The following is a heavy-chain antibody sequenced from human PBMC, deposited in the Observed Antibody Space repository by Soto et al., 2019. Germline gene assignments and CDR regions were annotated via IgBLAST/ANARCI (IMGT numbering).Heavy chain of an antibody. CDR3: ARHDCISTSCYYYYYYGMDV. J-gene: IGHJ6*02. V-gene: IGHV1-69*13. CDR2: IIPIFDTA. Sequence: SVKVSCKASGGTFSSYAISWVRQAPGQGLEWMGGIIPIFDTANYAQKFQGRVTVTADESTSTAYMELISLRSEDTAVYYCARHDCISTSCYYYYYYGMDVWGQGTTVTVSS. D-gene: IGHD2-2*01. CDR1: GGTFSSYA.